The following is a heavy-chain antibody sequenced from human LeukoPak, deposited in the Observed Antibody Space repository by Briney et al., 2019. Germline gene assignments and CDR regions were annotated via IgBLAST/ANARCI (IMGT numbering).Heavy chain of an antibody. CDR1: EDSVSSNSAA. V-gene: IGHV6-1*01. D-gene: IGHD3-3*01. J-gene: IGHJ6*02. CDR3: ARGRTLGYWSGYPRYGMDV. Sequence: SQTLSLTCAISEDSVSSNSAAWNWIRQSPSRGLEWLGRTYYRSKWYNDYAVSVKSRITINPDTSKNQFSLQLNSVTPEDTAVYYCARGRTLGYWSGYPRYGMDVWGQGTTVTVSS. CDR2: TYYRSKWYN.